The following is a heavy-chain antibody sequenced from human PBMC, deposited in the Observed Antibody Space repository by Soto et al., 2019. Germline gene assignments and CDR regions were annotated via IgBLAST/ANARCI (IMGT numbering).Heavy chain of an antibody. CDR2: IYSGGYT. CDR1: GFTVSNHY. D-gene: IGHD3-10*01. Sequence: EVQLVESGGGLIQPGGSLRLSCAVSGFTVSNHYMSWVRQAPGKGLEGVSVIYSGGYTAYGDSVKGRFTISRDNSKNTLYLKMNGRGAADPGVFYGATQPGGGGYWGQGTLVTVSS. J-gene: IGHJ4*02. V-gene: IGHV3-53*01. CDR3: ATQPGGGGY.